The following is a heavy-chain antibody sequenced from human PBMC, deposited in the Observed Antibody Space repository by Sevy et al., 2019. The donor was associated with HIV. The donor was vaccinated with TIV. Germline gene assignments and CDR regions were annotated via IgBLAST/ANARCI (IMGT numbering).Heavy chain of an antibody. CDR3: ARPNTLDSGPVSPPSSHGFDV. V-gene: IGHV5-51*01. CDR2: IYPVDSDA. J-gene: IGHJ3*01. D-gene: IGHD3-9*01. Sequence: GESLKISCRTSGYRFTNYWVAWVRQMPGKGLEWMGIIYPVDSDARNSPPFQGLVTMSADKSINTAYLQWNSLNASDTANSYCARPNTLDSGPVSPPSSHGFDVWGQGTMVTVSS. CDR1: GYRFTNYW.